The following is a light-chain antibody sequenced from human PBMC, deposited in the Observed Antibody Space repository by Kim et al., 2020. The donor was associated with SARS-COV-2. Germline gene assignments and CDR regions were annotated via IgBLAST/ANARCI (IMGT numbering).Light chain of an antibody. CDR3: YSAVDNNWV. Sequence: SYELTQPSSVSVSPGQTARITCSGDVLAKKYARWFQQKPGQAPVLVIYKDNERPSGIPERFSGSSSGTTVTLTISGAQVEDEADYYFYSAVDNNWV. CDR1: VLAKKY. J-gene: IGLJ3*02. V-gene: IGLV3-27*01. CDR2: KDN.